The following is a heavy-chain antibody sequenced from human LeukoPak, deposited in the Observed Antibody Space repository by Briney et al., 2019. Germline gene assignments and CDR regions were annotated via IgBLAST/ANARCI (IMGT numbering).Heavy chain of an antibody. CDR3: ARGTYYYDSSGASGY. CDR2: INPNSGGT. J-gene: IGHJ4*02. CDR1: GYTFTGYY. Sequence: SVKLSCKASGYTFTGYYMHWVRQAPGQGLEWVGWINPNSGGTNYEQKFQGRVTMTRDTSISTAYMELSRLRSDDTAVYYCARGTYYYDSSGASGYWGQGTLVTVSS. V-gene: IGHV1-2*02. D-gene: IGHD3-22*01.